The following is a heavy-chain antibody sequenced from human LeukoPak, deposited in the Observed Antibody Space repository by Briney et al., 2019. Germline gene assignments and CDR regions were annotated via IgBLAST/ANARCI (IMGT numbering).Heavy chain of an antibody. CDR1: GYHFTSYW. CDR2: IDPSDSYT. V-gene: IGHV5-10-1*01. CDR3: ARESYYDILTGSNFDY. D-gene: IGHD3-9*01. Sequence: GESLKISCKGSGYHFTSYWISWVRPMPGKGLEWMGRIDPSDSYTNYSPSFQGHVTISADKSISTAYLQWSSLKASDTAIYYCARESYYDILTGSNFDYWGQGTLVTVSS. J-gene: IGHJ4*02.